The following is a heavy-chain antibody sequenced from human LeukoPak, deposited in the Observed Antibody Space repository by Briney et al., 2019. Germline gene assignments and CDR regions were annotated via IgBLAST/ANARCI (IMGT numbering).Heavy chain of an antibody. Sequence: SETLSLTCAVYGGSFSGYYWSWIRQPPGKGLEWIGEINHSGSTNYNPSLKSRVTISVDTSKNQFSLTLSSVTAADTAVYYCASAIRYFDWLLSYWGQGTLVTVSS. CDR3: ASAIRYFDWLLSY. J-gene: IGHJ4*02. CDR1: GGSFSGYY. CDR2: INHSGST. V-gene: IGHV4-34*01. D-gene: IGHD3-9*01.